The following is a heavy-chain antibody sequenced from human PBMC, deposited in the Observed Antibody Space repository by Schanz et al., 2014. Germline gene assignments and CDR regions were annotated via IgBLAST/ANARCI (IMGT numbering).Heavy chain of an antibody. D-gene: IGHD3-9*01. CDR3: AKQIHYDILTVTRN. CDR1: GFTFITYT. CDR2: ISGRSSHI. V-gene: IGHV3-21*04. Sequence: EVQLVESGGGLVKPGGSLRLSCEASGFTFITYTMNWVRQAPGKGLEWVSSISGRSSHIYYADSVKGRFSISRDNAKNSLYLQLNSLRAGDTAVYYCAKQIHYDILTVTRNWGQGTLVTVSS. J-gene: IGHJ4*02.